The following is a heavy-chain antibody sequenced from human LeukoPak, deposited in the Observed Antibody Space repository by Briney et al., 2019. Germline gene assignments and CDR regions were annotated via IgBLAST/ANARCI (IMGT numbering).Heavy chain of an antibody. CDR2: INDNGKNT. D-gene: IGHD2-21*01. J-gene: IGHJ5*02. V-gene: IGHV3-23*01. Sequence: GGSLRLSCAASGFTFSVSGMAWVRQAPGKGLEWVSPINDNGKNTHYSDSAEGRFTISRDNFKKKVYLQMNSLRAEDTATYYCASDRCGDRKIVFDRWGRGTLVTVSS. CDR3: ASDRCGDRKIVFDR. CDR1: GFTFSVSG.